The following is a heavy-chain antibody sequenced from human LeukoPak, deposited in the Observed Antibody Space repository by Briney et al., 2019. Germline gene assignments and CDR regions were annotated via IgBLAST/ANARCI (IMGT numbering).Heavy chain of an antibody. CDR3: AREPTGTVGATGYFDY. J-gene: IGHJ4*02. CDR2: IYYSGST. Sequence: SETLSLTFTVSGGSISSYYWSWIRQPPGKGLEWIGYIYYSGSTNYNPSLKSRVTISVDTSKNQFSLKLSSVTAADTAVYYCAREPTGTVGATGYFDYWGQGTLVTVSS. V-gene: IGHV4-59*01. D-gene: IGHD1-26*01. CDR1: GGSISSYY.